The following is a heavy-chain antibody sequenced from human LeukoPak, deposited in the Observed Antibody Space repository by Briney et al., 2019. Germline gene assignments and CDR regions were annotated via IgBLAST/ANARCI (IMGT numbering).Heavy chain of an antibody. CDR3: ASLGATTIYYYGMDV. V-gene: IGHV1-2*02. D-gene: IGHD1-26*01. CDR2: INPKSGGT. Sequence: GASVKVSCKASGYTFTDYYIHWVRQAPGQGLEWMGWINPKSGGTNYAQKFQGRVTMTRDTSGSAVYMELSSLRSDDTAVYYCASLGATTIYYYGMDVWGQGTTVTDSS. CDR1: GYTFTDYY. J-gene: IGHJ6*02.